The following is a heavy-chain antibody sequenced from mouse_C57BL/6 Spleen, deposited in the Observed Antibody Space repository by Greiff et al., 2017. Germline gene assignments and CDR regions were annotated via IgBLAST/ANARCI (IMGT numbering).Heavy chain of an antibody. CDR1: GYAFSSYW. V-gene: IGHV1-80*01. CDR3: ARQVTTVVAPHFDY. Sequence: QVQLQQSGAELVKPGASVKISCKASGYAFSSYWMNRVKQRPGKGLEWIGQIYPGDGDTNYNGKFKGKATLTADKSSSTAYMQLSSLTSEDSAVYFCARQVTTVVAPHFDYWGQGTTLTVSS. J-gene: IGHJ2*01. CDR2: IYPGDGDT. D-gene: IGHD1-1*01.